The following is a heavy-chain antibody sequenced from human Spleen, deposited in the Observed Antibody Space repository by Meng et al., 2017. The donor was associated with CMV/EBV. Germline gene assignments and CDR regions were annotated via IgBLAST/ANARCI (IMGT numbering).Heavy chain of an antibody. CDR2: ITGASDYI. CDR1: GFTYDDYG. J-gene: IGHJ4*02. Sequence: GGSLRLSCAASGFTYDDYGMTWVRQAPGKGLEWVSSITGASDYIHSADSVRGRFTISRDNAKNSLYLQMDSLRAEDTAVYYCARDPSYSSHVPNFDCWGQGTVVTVSS. D-gene: IGHD6-13*01. CDR3: ARDPSYSSHVPNFDC. V-gene: IGHV3-21*04.